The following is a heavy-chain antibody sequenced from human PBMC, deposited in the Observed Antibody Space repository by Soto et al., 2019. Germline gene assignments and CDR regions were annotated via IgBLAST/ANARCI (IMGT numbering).Heavy chain of an antibody. D-gene: IGHD1-1*01. V-gene: IGHV3-23*01. CDR1: GVTCVSYA. CDR2: ISGSGGST. J-gene: IGHJ4*02. Sequence: GESLKVCYAASGVTCVSYAVSWVRQAPGKGLEWVSAISGSGGSTYYADSVKGRFTISRDNSKNTLYLQMNSLRAEDTAVYYCAKPPGPTENWGQGTLVTVSS. CDR3: AKPPGPTEN.